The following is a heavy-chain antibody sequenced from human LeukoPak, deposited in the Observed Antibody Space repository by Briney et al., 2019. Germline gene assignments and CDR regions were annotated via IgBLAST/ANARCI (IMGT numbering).Heavy chain of an antibody. J-gene: IGHJ4*02. Sequence: SETLSLTCTVSGGSISSYYWSWIRQPPGKGLEWIGYIYYSGSTNYNPSLKSRVTISVDTFKNQFSLKLSSVTAADTAVYYCARADRGYSYGYDLDYWGQGTLVTVSS. CDR3: ARADRGYSYGYDLDY. D-gene: IGHD5-18*01. CDR2: IYYSGST. CDR1: GGSISSYY. V-gene: IGHV4-59*01.